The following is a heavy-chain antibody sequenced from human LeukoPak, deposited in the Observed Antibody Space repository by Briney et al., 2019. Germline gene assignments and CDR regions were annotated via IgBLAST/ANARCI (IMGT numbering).Heavy chain of an antibody. CDR3: ARDAPYYYDSSGYYSPRPLDY. V-gene: IGHV3-33*01. J-gene: IGHJ4*02. CDR1: GSTLSSSA. Sequence: GSLRLSCAASGSTLSSSAMHWVRQAPGKGLEWVSVIWYDGSNKYYADSVKGRFTISRDNSKNTLYLQMNSLRAEDTAVYYCARDAPYYYDSSGYYSPRPLDYWGQGTLVTVSS. D-gene: IGHD3-22*01. CDR2: IWYDGSNK.